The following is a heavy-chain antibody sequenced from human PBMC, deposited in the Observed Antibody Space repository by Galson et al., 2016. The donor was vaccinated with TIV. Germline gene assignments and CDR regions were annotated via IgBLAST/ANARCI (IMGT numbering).Heavy chain of an antibody. CDR1: GYTLTGYD. V-gene: IGHV1-3*01. J-gene: IGHJ4*02. Sequence: SVKVSCKASGYTLTGYDLNWVRQAPGHGFEWMGWINAGNGDTKYSQKFQGRVTISRDTSASTAYMELSSLTSEDTAMYYCARGATSDWPFDYWGQATLVTVSS. CDR2: INAGNGDT. CDR3: ARGATSDWPFDY. D-gene: IGHD6-19*01.